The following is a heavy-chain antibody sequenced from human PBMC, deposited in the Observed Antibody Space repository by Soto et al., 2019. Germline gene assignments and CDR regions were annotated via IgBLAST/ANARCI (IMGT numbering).Heavy chain of an antibody. CDR1: GGTFSSYA. J-gene: IGHJ4*02. V-gene: IGHV1-69*01. D-gene: IGHD3-22*01. CDR2: IIPIFGTA. Sequence: VKVSCKASGGTFSSYAISWVRQAPGQGLEWMGGIIPIFGTANCAQKFQGRVTITADESTSTAYMELSSLRSEDTAVYYCAREFGDSSGYYYWGQGTLVTVSS. CDR3: AREFGDSSGYYY.